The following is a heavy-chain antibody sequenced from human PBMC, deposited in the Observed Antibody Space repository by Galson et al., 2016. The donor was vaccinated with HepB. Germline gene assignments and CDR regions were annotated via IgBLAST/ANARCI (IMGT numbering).Heavy chain of an antibody. CDR2: IRSESHGGTT. V-gene: IGHV3-49*03. J-gene: IGHJ4*02. CDR3: TGEGYSYGTTTVVNGVDS. Sequence: SLRLSCAAPGFPFGDYAMSWFRQAPGKGLEWVGFIRSESHGGTTEYAASVKGRFTISRDDSKSIAYLQMNSLKTEDTAVYYCTGEGYSYGTTTVVNGVDSWGQGTLVTVSS. D-gene: IGHD5-18*01. CDR1: GFPFGDYA.